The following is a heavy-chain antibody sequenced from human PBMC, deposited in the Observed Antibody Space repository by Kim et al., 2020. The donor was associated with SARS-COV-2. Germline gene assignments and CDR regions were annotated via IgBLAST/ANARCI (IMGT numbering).Heavy chain of an antibody. D-gene: IGHD2-15*01. J-gene: IGHJ4*02. CDR2: ISGRGAYT. CDR3: AKGGRDMNF. CDR1: GFTFSSYA. Sequence: GGSLRLSCAASGFTFSSYAVGWVRQAPGKGLEWVSVISGRGAYTNYADSVKGRFTISRDDSKNTLYLQMNSLRAEDTAVYHCAKGGRDMNFWGQGTPVTVHS. V-gene: IGHV3-23*01.